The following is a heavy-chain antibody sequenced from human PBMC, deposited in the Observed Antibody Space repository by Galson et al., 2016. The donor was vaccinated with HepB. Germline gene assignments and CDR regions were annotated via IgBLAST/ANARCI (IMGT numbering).Heavy chain of an antibody. D-gene: IGHD1-14*01. CDR2: ISTSSSAI. CDR1: GFTFTGYT. Sequence: SLRLSCAASGFTFTGYTMDWVRQAPGKGLEWVSYISTSSSAIYYADSVKGRFTISRDNAKNSLYLQMNSLRDEDTAIYYCARDRNHGYDVDYWGKATRVTVSS. J-gene: IGHJ4*02. CDR3: ARDRNHGYDVDY. V-gene: IGHV3-48*02.